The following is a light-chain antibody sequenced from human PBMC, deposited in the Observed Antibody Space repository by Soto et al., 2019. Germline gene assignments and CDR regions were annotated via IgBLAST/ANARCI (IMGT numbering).Light chain of an antibody. V-gene: IGLV2-8*01. J-gene: IGLJ2*01. Sequence: QSALTQPPSASGSPGQSVTISCTGTISDVAGYNSVSWYQHHPGKAPKLMIYDVTKRPSGVPDRFSGSKSGNTASLTVSELQAEDEADYYCCSYAGSNSLIFGEGTKLTVL. CDR3: CSYAGSNSLI. CDR2: DVT. CDR1: ISDVAGYNS.